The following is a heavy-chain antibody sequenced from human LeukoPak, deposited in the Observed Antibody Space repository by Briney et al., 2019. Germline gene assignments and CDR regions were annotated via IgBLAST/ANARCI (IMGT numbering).Heavy chain of an antibody. CDR2: IIPIFGTA. D-gene: IGHD6-19*01. V-gene: IGHV1-69*13. Sequence: SVKVSCKASGGTFSSYAISWVRQAPGQGLEWMGGIIPIFGTANYAQKFQGRVTITADESTSTAYMELSSLRSEDTAVYYCATGEAAISSGPFDYWGQGTLVTVSS. CDR3: ATGEAAISSGPFDY. J-gene: IGHJ4*02. CDR1: GGTFSSYA.